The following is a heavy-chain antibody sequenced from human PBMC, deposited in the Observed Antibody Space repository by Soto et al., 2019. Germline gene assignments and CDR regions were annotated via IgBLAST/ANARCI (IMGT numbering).Heavy chain of an antibody. CDR2: INAGNGNT. CDR3: ARTVAVPADFDY. D-gene: IGHD6-19*01. V-gene: IGHV1-3*05. J-gene: IGHJ4*02. Sequence: QVQLVQSGAEEKKPGASVKVSCKASGYTFTGYAMHWVRQAPGQRLEWMGWINAGNGNTKYSQKFQGRGTITRHTSPSTTYRDLTSLSSEDTAVYDWARTVAVPADFDYWGQGPLVPVSS. CDR1: GYTFTGYA.